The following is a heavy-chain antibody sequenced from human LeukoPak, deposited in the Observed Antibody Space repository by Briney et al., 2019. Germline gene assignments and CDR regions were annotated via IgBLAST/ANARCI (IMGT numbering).Heavy chain of an antibody. CDR1: GFTFSSYT. CDR2: ISHTSEYT. V-gene: IGHV3-23*01. D-gene: IGHD3-10*01. CDR3: AKGSSSGRPYYFDY. Sequence: GGSLRLSCAASGFTFSSYTMSWVRQAPGKGLEWVSAISHTSEYTYHADSVKGRFTISRDNSKNTLYLQMNSLRAEDTAMYYCAKGSSSGRPYYFDYWGQGTLVTVSS. J-gene: IGHJ4*02.